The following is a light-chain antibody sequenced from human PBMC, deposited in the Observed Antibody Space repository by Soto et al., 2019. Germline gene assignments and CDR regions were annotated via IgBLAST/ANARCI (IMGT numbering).Light chain of an antibody. CDR2: DAS. J-gene: IGKJ1*01. V-gene: IGKV3-11*01. CDR1: QSVSSD. Sequence: EIVMTDSPSTLSVSPGERATLSCRASQSVSSDLAWYHQKPGQAPRLLIYDASNRATGIPARFSGSGSGTDFTLTISSLEAEDFALYYCQQRSNWPGTFGQGTKVDI. CDR3: QQRSNWPGT.